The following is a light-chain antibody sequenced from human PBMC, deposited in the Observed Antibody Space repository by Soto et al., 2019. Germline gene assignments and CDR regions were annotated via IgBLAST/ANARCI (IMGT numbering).Light chain of an antibody. CDR3: QQYGGSPSLA. V-gene: IGKV3-20*01. CDR1: QSVSSNF. CDR2: AAS. J-gene: IGKJ4*01. Sequence: EIVLTQSPGTLSLSPGERATLSCRASQSVSSNFIAWYQQRPGQPPRLLMYAASSRATAVPDRFSGSGSGTDFSLIISSLEPEDFAVYYCQQYGGSPSLAFGGGTKVEIK.